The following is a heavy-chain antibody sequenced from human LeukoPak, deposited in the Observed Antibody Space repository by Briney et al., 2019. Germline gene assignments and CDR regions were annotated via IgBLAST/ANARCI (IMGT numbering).Heavy chain of an antibody. V-gene: IGHV1-18*01. CDR2: ISAYNGNT. CDR1: GYTFTSYG. D-gene: IGHD6-13*01. J-gene: IGHJ4*02. Sequence: ASVKVSCKASGYTFTSYGISWVRQAPGQGLEWMGWISAYNGNTNYAQKLQGRVTMTTDPSTSTAYMELRSLRSDDTAVYYCAREDGEQQLTHPFDYWGQGTLVTVSS. CDR3: AREDGEQQLTHPFDY.